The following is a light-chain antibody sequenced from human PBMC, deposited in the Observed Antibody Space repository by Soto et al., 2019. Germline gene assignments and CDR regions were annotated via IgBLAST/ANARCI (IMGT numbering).Light chain of an antibody. CDR3: SSYTSSSTLEV. CDR1: SSDVGGYNY. J-gene: IGLJ2*01. Sequence: QSVLTQPASVSGSPGQSITISCTGTSSDVGGYNYVSWYQQHPGKAPKLMIYDVSNQPSGVSNRFSGSKSGNTASLTISGLQAEDEADYYCSSYTSSSTLEVFGGGTQLTVL. V-gene: IGLV2-14*01. CDR2: DVS.